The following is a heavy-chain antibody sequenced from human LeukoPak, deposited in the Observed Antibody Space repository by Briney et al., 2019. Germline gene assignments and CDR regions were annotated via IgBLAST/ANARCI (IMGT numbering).Heavy chain of an antibody. J-gene: IGHJ1*01. D-gene: IGHD6-19*01. CDR3: ASSGWTAEYFQH. Sequence: GGSLRLSCAASGFTFSSYSMNWVRHAPGKGLEWVSYISSSSSTIYNADSVKGRFTISRDNAKNSLYLQMNSLRAEDTAVYYCASSGWTAEYFQHWGQGTLVTVSS. V-gene: IGHV3-48*01. CDR2: ISSSSSTI. CDR1: GFTFSSYS.